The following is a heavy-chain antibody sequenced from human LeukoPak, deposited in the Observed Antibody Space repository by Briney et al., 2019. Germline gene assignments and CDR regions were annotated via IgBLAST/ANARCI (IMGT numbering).Heavy chain of an antibody. D-gene: IGHD6-13*01. Sequence: KASETLSLTCTVSGGSISSGDYYWSWIRQPPGKGLEWIGYIYYSGSTNYNPSLKSRVTISVDTSKNQFSLKLSSVTAADTAVYYCARHTRAGSSWSRYGMDVWGQGTTVTVSS. CDR2: IYYSGST. CDR1: GGSISSGDYY. V-gene: IGHV4-61*08. CDR3: ARHTRAGSSWSRYGMDV. J-gene: IGHJ6*02.